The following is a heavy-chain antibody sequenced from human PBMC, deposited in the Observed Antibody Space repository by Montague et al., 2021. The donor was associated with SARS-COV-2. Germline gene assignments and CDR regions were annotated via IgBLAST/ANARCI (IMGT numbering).Heavy chain of an antibody. V-gene: IGHV1-18*01. CDR1: GYTFTSYG. D-gene: IGHD2-8*01. CDR3: ASGYCTNGVCYNAFDI. CDR2: INADNGNT. Sequence: SAKVSCKASGYTFTSYGISWVRQAPGQGLEWMGCINADNGNTNYAQKLQGRVTMTTDTSTSTAYMELRSLRSDDTAVYFCASGYCTNGVCYNAFDIWGQGTMVTVSS. J-gene: IGHJ3*02.